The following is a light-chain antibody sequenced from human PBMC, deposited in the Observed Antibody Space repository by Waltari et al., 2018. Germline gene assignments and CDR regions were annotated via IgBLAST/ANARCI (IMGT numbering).Light chain of an antibody. CDR1: SPHIGSNY. J-gene: IGLJ3*02. V-gene: IGLV1-47*01. Sequence: QSVLTQPPSASGTPGQRVTIPCSGSSPHIGSNYVYWYQQLPGTAPKLLIYRNNQRPSGVPDRFSGSKSGTSASLAISGLRSEDEADYYCAAWDDSLSGSWVFGGGTKLTVL. CDR3: AAWDDSLSGSWV. CDR2: RNN.